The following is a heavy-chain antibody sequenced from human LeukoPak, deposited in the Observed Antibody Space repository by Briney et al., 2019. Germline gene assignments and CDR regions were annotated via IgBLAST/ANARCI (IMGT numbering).Heavy chain of an antibody. Sequence: GGSLRLSCAASGFTVNSNYMSWVRQAPGKGLEWVSSISSSSSYIYYADSVKGRFTISRDNAKNSLYLQMNSLRAEDTAVYYCARDPGSGYEEHFDYWGQGTLVTVSS. J-gene: IGHJ4*02. V-gene: IGHV3-21*04. D-gene: IGHD5-12*01. CDR1: GFTVNSNY. CDR3: ARDPGSGYEEHFDY. CDR2: ISSSSSYI.